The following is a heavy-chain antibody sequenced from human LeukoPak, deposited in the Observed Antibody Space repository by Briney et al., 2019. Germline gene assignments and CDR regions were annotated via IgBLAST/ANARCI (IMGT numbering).Heavy chain of an antibody. J-gene: IGHJ3*02. Sequence: GGSLRLSCAASGFTFSTCTLNWVRQAPGKGLEWVSSISSSGRYIYYAESMRGRFTISRDNANNSLYLQMNSLRAEDTAVYYCARDETGRHDGLDIWGQGTMVSVSS. CDR1: GFTFSTCT. D-gene: IGHD3-9*01. CDR3: ARDETGRHDGLDI. CDR2: ISSSGRYI. V-gene: IGHV3-21*01.